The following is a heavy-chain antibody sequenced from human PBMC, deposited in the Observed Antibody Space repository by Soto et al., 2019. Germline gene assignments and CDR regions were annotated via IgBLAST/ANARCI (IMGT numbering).Heavy chain of an antibody. D-gene: IGHD2-21*02. V-gene: IGHV1-69*12. J-gene: IGHJ3*02. CDR2: IIPFFGTV. CDR1: GLTFYSSA. Sequence: QVQLVQSGAEVKKPGSSVKVSCKASGLTFYSSALTWVRQAPGQGLEWMGGIIPFFGTVDYAQKFQGRVTRTADEATSTTYMELSSLRSEDTAVYDCARGHEDGGNSDAFDIWGQGTMVTVSS. CDR3: ARGHEDGGNSDAFDI.